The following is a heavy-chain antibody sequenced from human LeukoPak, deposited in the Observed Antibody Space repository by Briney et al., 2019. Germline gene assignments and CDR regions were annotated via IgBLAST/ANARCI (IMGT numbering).Heavy chain of an antibody. CDR2: IDPSDSHA. CDR3: ARHDCSGGSCPLAY. J-gene: IGHJ4*02. Sequence: GESLKISCKGSGYTFTSYWITWVRQMPGKGLEWMGWIDPSDSHASYSPSLQGHVTISADKSINTAYLQWSSLKASDTAMYYCARHDCSGGSCPLAYWGQGTLVTVPS. V-gene: IGHV5-10-1*01. D-gene: IGHD2-15*01. CDR1: GYTFTSYW.